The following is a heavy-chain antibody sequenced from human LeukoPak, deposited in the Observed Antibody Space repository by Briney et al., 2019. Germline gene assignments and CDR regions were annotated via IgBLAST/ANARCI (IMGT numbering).Heavy chain of an antibody. CDR2: ISSSGSTV. J-gene: IGHJ6*03. CDR3: ARVTVTSYYYMDV. Sequence: PGGSLRLSCAASGFTFSTYEMKWVRQAPGKGLEWVSYISSSGSTVYYADPVKGRFTISRDNAKNSLYLQMNSLRAEDTAVYYCARVTVTSYYYMDVWGKGTTVTVSS. V-gene: IGHV3-48*03. D-gene: IGHD4-17*01. CDR1: GFTFSTYE.